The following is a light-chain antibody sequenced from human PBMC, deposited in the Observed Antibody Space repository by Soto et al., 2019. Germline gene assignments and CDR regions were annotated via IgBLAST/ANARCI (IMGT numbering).Light chain of an antibody. J-gene: IGKJ5*01. CDR1: QSVSNK. Sequence: ETVMTQSPATLSVSPGERATLSCRASQSVSNKLAWYQQKPSQAPRLLIYGASTRATGIPARFSGSGSGTEFTLTISSLQSEDFAVYYCQQYNDWPPVTFGQGTRLEIK. V-gene: IGKV3-15*01. CDR2: GAS. CDR3: QQYNDWPPVT.